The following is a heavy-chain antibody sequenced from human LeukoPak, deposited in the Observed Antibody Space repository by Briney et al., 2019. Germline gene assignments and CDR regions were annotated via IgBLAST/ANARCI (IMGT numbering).Heavy chain of an antibody. J-gene: IGHJ6*02. V-gene: IGHV3-15*04. CDR3: TTDEDWNYARKDV. D-gene: IGHD1-7*01. CDR2: IVSKIDGGTT. CDR1: GFTFSSYA. Sequence: GGSLRLSCAASGFTFSSYAMHWVRQVPGKGLEWVGQIVSKIDGGTTDYAAPVKGRFTISRDDSESMLYLQMNSLKIEDTAVYYCTTDEDWNYARKDVWGQGATVIVSS.